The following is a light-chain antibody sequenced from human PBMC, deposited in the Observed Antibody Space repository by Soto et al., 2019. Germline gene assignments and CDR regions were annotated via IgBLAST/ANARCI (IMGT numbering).Light chain of an antibody. Sequence: QPVLTRPASVSGSPGRSITISCTGTSSDVGGFNSVSWYQLRPGTAPKLILYDVVDRPSGVSYRFSGSKSGNTASLTISGLQAADEADYFCSSYTSTMTNVFGSGTKVTVL. CDR1: SSDVGGFNS. CDR3: SSYTSTMTNV. V-gene: IGLV2-14*03. J-gene: IGLJ1*01. CDR2: DVV.